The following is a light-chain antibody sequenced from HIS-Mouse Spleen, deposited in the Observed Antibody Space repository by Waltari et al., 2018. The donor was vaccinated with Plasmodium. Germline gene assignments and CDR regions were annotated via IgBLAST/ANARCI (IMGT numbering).Light chain of an antibody. Sequence: SYELTQPSSVSVSPGQTARTPFPGVVLAKKYSRWLQQKPGQAPVLVIYNDSERPSGIPERFSGSSSGTTVTLTISGAQVEDEADYYCYSAADNNLVFGGGTKLTVL. CDR2: NDS. CDR1: VLAKKY. CDR3: YSAADNNLV. J-gene: IGLJ3*02. V-gene: IGLV3-27*01.